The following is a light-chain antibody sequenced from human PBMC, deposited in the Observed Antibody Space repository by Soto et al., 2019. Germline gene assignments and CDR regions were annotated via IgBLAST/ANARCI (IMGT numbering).Light chain of an antibody. Sequence: QSVLTQPPSVSGSPGQSVTISCNRTSSDVGSYNRVSWYQQPPGTAPKLMIYEVSNRPSGVPDRFSGSKSGNTASLTISGLQVEDEADYYCSSYTSSSTLVFGGGTKVTVL. CDR2: EVS. J-gene: IGLJ2*01. CDR1: SSDVGSYNR. V-gene: IGLV2-18*02. CDR3: SSYTSSSTLV.